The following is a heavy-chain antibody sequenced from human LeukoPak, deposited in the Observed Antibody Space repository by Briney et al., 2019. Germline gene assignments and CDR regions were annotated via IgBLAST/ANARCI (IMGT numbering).Heavy chain of an antibody. CDR3: ARDYCSSISCLFDY. Sequence: ASVKVSCKASGYTFTGYHMDWVRQAPGQGLEWMGRINPNSGDTNYAQKFQGRVAMTRDTSISTAFMELTRLRSDDTAVYYCARDYCSSISCLFDYWGQGTLVTVSS. V-gene: IGHV1-2*06. D-gene: IGHD2-2*01. J-gene: IGHJ4*02. CDR2: INPNSGDT. CDR1: GYTFTGYH.